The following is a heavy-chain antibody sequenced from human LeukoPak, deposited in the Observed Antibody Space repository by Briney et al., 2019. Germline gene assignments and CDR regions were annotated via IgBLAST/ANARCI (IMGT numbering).Heavy chain of an antibody. CDR2: IYTSGST. CDR3: ASTKGDYYYYYMDV. D-gene: IGHD2-8*01. V-gene: IGHV4-4*07. CDR1: GGSISSYY. Sequence: PSETLSLTCTVSGGSISSYYWSWIRQPAGKGLEWIGRIYTSGSTNYNPSLKSRVTMSVDTSKNQFSLKLSSVTAADTAVYYCASTKGDYYYYYMDVWGKGTTVTVSS. J-gene: IGHJ6*03.